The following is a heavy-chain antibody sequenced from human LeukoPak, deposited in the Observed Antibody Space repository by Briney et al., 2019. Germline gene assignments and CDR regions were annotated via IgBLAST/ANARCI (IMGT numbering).Heavy chain of an antibody. Sequence: GGSLRLSCAASAFTFSSYWMSWVRQALGKGLEWVANIKQDGSEKYYVDSVKGRFTISRDNAKNSLYLQMNSLRAEDTAVYYCAREAVAGTYYFDYWGQGTLVTVSS. CDR3: AREAVAGTYYFDY. CDR1: AFTFSSYW. J-gene: IGHJ4*02. D-gene: IGHD6-19*01. V-gene: IGHV3-7*03. CDR2: IKQDGSEK.